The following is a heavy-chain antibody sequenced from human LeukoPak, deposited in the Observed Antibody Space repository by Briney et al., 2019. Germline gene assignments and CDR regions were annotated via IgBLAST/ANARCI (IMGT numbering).Heavy chain of an antibody. CDR3: ARVTCSSTSCQKYYFDY. CDR1: GGTFSSYA. J-gene: IGHJ4*02. V-gene: IGHV1-69*05. Sequence: SVKVSCKASGGTFSSYAISWVRQAPGQGLEWMGGIIPIFGTANYVQKFQGRVTITTDESTSTAYMELSSLRSEDTAVYYCARVTCSSTSCQKYYFDYWGQGTLVTVSS. D-gene: IGHD2-2*01. CDR2: IIPIFGTA.